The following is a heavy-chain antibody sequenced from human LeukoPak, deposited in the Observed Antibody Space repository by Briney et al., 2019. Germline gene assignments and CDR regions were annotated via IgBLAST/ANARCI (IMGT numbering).Heavy chain of an antibody. CDR1: GFTFSNYW. J-gene: IGHJ4*02. D-gene: IGHD3-10*01. CDR3: ARQDVPGLMWFGESR. V-gene: IGHV3-7*01. CDR2: IKQDGSEQ. Sequence: GGSLRLSCAASGFTFSNYWMSWVRQTPGKRLEWVANIKQDGSEQYYVDSVKGRFTISRDNAKNSVFLQMNSLRAEDTAVYFCARQDVPGLMWFGESRWGQGTLVTVSS.